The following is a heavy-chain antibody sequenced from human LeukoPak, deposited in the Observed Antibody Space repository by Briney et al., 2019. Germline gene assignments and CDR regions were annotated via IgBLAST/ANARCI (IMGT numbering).Heavy chain of an antibody. CDR1: GFTFSSYG. CDR3: AKLLYYDDSRQPY. Sequence: GGTLRLSCAAPGFTFSSYGMSWVRQAPGKGLEWVSAISGSGGSTYYADSVKGRFTISRDNSKNTLYLQMNSLRAEDTAVYYCAKLLYYDDSRQPYWGQGTLVTVSS. V-gene: IGHV3-23*01. J-gene: IGHJ4*02. D-gene: IGHD3-22*01. CDR2: ISGSGGST.